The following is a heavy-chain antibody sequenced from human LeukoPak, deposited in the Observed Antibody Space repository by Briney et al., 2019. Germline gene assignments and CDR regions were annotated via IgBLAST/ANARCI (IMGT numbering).Heavy chain of an antibody. CDR3: VRDNWNEFDP. V-gene: IGHV1-18*01. J-gene: IGHJ5*02. D-gene: IGHD1-1*01. Sequence: ASVKVSCKASSYRFSSVGISWVRQAPGQGLEWIGWVSTYNSETNYAPKFQARVTMTKDTSTSTVFLGMWSLRADDTAVYYCVRDNWNEFDPWGQGTLVTVSS. CDR1: SYRFSSVG. CDR2: VSTYNSET.